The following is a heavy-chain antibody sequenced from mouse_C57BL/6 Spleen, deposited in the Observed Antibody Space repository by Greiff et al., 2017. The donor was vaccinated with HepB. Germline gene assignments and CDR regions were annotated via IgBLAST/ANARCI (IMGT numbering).Heavy chain of an antibody. CDR2: IYPSDSET. CDR3: ARVLLRNYAMDY. V-gene: IGHV1-61*01. CDR1: GYTFTSYW. D-gene: IGHD1-1*01. J-gene: IGHJ4*01. Sequence: QVQLQQSGAELVRPGSSVKLSCKASGYTFTSYWMDWVKQRPGQGLEWIGNIYPSDSETHYNQKFKDKATLTVDKSSSTAYMQLSSLTSEDSAVYYCARVLLRNYAMDYWGQGTSVTVSS.